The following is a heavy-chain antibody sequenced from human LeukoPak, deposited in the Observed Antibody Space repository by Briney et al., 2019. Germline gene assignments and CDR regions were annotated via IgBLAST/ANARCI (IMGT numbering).Heavy chain of an antibody. V-gene: IGHV4-59*08. CDR2: VHHTGNT. J-gene: IGHJ4*02. CDR3: ASLQSGTGHFDY. D-gene: IGHD1-1*01. CDR1: GGSINTSY. Sequence: PTDTLSLTCTVSGGSINTSYWSWIPQPPGKGLKWIAYVHHTGNTNYNPSLKSRVSVSVDTSKNQVSLKLSSVTAADTAVYYCASLQSGTGHFDYWGQGTLVIVSS.